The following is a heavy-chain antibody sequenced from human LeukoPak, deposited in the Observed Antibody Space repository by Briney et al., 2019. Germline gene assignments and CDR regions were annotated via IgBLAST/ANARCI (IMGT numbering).Heavy chain of an antibody. CDR2: ISYDGSNK. Sequence: PGRSLRLSCAASGFTFSSYAMHWVRQAPGKGLEWVAVISYDGSNKYYADSVKGRFTISRDNAKNSLYLQMNSLRAEDTAVYYCARGCYYYGSGIYYPYAMDVWGQGTTVTVSS. CDR1: GFTFSSYA. D-gene: IGHD3-10*01. CDR3: ARGCYYYGSGIYYPYAMDV. J-gene: IGHJ6*02. V-gene: IGHV3-30-3*01.